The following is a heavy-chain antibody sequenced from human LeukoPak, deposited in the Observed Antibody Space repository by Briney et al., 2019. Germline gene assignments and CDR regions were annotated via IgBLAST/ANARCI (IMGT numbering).Heavy chain of an antibody. CDR2: IDSSGGYM. CDR3: LRGDRRDY. J-gene: IGHJ4*02. Sequence: GGSLRLSCAASGFTFSNAWMSWVRQAPGKGLEWVSSIDSSGGYMFYADSVKGRFIISRDNAKDSLYLQMNSLRVEDTAVYYCLRGDRRDYWGQGTLVTVSS. V-gene: IGHV3-21*06. CDR1: GFTFSNAW.